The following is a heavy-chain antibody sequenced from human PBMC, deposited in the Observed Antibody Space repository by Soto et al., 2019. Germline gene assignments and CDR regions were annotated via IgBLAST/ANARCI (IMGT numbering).Heavy chain of an antibody. J-gene: IGHJ5*02. Sequence: SETLSLTCAVYGGSISGYHWSWIRQPPGKGLEWIGEINHSGSTNYNPSLKSRVTISVDTSKNQFSLKLSSVTAADTAVYYCARERSSWSYNWFDPWGQGTLVTVSS. D-gene: IGHD6-13*01. V-gene: IGHV4-34*01. CDR2: INHSGST. CDR3: ARERSSWSYNWFDP. CDR1: GGSISGYH.